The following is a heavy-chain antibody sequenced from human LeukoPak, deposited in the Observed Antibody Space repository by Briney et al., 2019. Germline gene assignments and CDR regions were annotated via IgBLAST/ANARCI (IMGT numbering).Heavy chain of an antibody. Sequence: SETLSPTCTVSGGSIRSYYWGWIRQSPGKGLEWIGSFYNSDSTNYNPSLKSRVTMSADSSKNQLSLTLTSMTAADTAVYYCASGRQWLSFDSWGQGALVTVSS. CDR1: GGSIRSYY. V-gene: IGHV4-59*08. D-gene: IGHD6-19*01. J-gene: IGHJ4*02. CDR2: FYNSDST. CDR3: ASGRQWLSFDS.